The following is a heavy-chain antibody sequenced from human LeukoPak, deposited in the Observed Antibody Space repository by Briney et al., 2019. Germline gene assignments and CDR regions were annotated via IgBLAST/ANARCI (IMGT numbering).Heavy chain of an antibody. CDR1: GGTFSSYA. D-gene: IGHD2-2*01. Sequence: ASVKVSCKASGGTFSSYAISWVRQAPGQGLEWMGGIIPIFGTASYAQKFQGRVTITADESTSTAYMELSSLRSEDTAVYYCARISGVVVPAAMADLPFDYWGQGTLVTVSS. J-gene: IGHJ4*02. CDR2: IIPIFGTA. CDR3: ARISGVVVPAAMADLPFDY. V-gene: IGHV1-69*13.